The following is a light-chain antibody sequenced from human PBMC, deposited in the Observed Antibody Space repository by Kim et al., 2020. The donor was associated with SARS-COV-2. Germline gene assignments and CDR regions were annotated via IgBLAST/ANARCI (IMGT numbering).Light chain of an antibody. Sequence: EIVLTQSPDTLSLSPGERATLFCRASQSVGSSYLAWYQHKRGQPPRLLIYGASTRASDIPERFSGSGSGADFTLTISKLEPEDFAVYYCQRFGSSPPYTFGQGTKLEI. V-gene: IGKV3-20*01. J-gene: IGKJ2*01. CDR1: QSVGSSY. CDR2: GAS. CDR3: QRFGSSPPYT.